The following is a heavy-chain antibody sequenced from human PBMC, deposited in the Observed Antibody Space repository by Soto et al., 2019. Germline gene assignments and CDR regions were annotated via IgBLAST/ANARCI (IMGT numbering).Heavy chain of an antibody. J-gene: IGHJ6*02. CDR2: VTANGGST. D-gene: IGHD2-21*02. V-gene: IGHV3-23*01. CDR1: GFTFSVYA. Sequence: EVQLLESGGGFVQPGGSLRLSCAATGFTFSVYAMTWVRQAPGKGLEWVSAVTANGGSTYSADSVKGRFTISRDNSKCTLFLQMNSLRAEDTAVYYCASLGVGDWANYYYYYGMDVWGQGTTVTVSS. CDR3: ASLGVGDWANYYYYYGMDV.